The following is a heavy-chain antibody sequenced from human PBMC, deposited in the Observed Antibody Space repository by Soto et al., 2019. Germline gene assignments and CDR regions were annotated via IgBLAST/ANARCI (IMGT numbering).Heavy chain of an antibody. D-gene: IGHD1-1*01. J-gene: IGHJ4*02. CDR2: IYPSVSS. V-gene: IGHV4-38-2*02. CDR1: GFAISRGYC. Sequence: PSETLSLTCSVSGFAISRGYCWSWVRQPPGKGLEWIGSIYPSVSSYHNPSLATRLGLSIDTSKNQFTLNLTSVTAADTALYFCAREKVGTTFFDNWGQGIQVTVSS. CDR3: AREKVGTTFFDN.